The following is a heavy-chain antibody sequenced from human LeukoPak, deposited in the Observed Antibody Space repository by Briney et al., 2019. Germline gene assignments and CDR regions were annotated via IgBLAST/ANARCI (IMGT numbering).Heavy chain of an antibody. Sequence: SETLSLTCTVSGGSISSGGYYWSWIRQHPGKGLEWIGYIYYSGSTYYNPSLKSRVTISVDTSKNQFSLKLSSVTAADTAVYYCARDGSGWYSHWFDPWGQGTLVTVSS. CDR1: GGSISSGGYY. CDR2: IYYSGST. CDR3: ARDGSGWYSHWFDP. D-gene: IGHD6-19*01. V-gene: IGHV4-31*03. J-gene: IGHJ5*02.